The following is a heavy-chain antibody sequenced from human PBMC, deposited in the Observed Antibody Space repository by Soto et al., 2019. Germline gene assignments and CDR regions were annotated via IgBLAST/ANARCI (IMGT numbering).Heavy chain of an antibody. CDR1: GGSISSYY. D-gene: IGHD1-26*01. V-gene: IGHV4-59*01. CDR2: IYYSGST. CDR3: ARKVVGALDY. Sequence: SETLSLTCTVSGGSISSYYWSWIRQPPGKGLEWIGYIYYSGSTNYNPSLKSRVTISVDTSKNQFSLKLSSVTAADTAVYYCARKVVGALDYWGQGTLVTVSS. J-gene: IGHJ4*02.